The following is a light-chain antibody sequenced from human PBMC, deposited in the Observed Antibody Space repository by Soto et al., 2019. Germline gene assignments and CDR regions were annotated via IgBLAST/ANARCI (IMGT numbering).Light chain of an antibody. J-gene: IGKJ1*01. Sequence: EIVMTQSPDTLSVSPGERATLSCRASQSVSSNLAWHQQKPGQAPRLLIYGASTRATGIAARFSGSGSGTEFTLTISSLQSEDFAVYYCQQYNNWPFPSWTFGQGTKVEIK. CDR3: QQYNNWPFPSWT. CDR2: GAS. V-gene: IGKV3-15*01. CDR1: QSVSSN.